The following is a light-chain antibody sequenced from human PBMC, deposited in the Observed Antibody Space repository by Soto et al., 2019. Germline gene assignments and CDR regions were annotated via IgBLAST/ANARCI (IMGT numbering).Light chain of an antibody. CDR1: QSVGTY. V-gene: IGKV3-11*01. Sequence: DIGLAQSPATLSLSPGERTTLSCRANQSVGTYLNWYQQKSGQAPRLLIFDASNRAAGIPARFSGSGSGTAFTLTISSLDPEDFAVYSCQQRRLWLTFGGGTKVE. CDR3: QQRRLWLT. CDR2: DAS. J-gene: IGKJ4*01.